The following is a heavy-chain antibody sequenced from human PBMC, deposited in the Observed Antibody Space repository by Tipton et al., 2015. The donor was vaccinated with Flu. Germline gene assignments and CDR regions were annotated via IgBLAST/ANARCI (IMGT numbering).Heavy chain of an antibody. Sequence: TLFLTCTVSGGSISSGSYYWNWIRQPAGKGLEWIGRIFTSGRTNYNPSLKSRVTISLDTSKNQFSLKLNSVTAADTAVYYCARGIPTYCTGGTCFDGDFDAGGQGTLVTVSS. CDR2: IFTSGRT. CDR3: ARGIPTYCTGGTCFDGDFDA. J-gene: IGHJ4*02. V-gene: IGHV4-61*02. CDR1: GGSISSGSYY. D-gene: IGHD2-15*01.